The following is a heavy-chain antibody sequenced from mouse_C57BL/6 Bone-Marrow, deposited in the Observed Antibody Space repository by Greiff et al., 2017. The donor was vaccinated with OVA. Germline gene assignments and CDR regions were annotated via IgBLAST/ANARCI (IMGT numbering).Heavy chain of an antibody. CDR1: GYAFSSSW. CDR3: ARARDGYYVRYFDV. J-gene: IGHJ1*03. Sequence: VQLQQSGPELVKPGASVKISCKASGYAFSSSWMNWVKQRPGKGLEWIGRIYPGDGDTNYNGKFKGKAKLTADKSSSPAYMQLSSLTSEDSAVDCCARARDGYYVRYFDVWGTGTTVTVSS. V-gene: IGHV1-82*01. CDR2: IYPGDGDT. D-gene: IGHD2-3*01.